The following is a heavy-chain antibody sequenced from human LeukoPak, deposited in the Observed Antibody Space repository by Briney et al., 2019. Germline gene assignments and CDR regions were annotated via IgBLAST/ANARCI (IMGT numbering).Heavy chain of an antibody. V-gene: IGHV1-18*01. CDR2: ISAYNGNT. Sequence: GASVKVSCKASGYTFTSYGISWVRQAPGQGLEWMGWISAYNGNTNYAQKFQGRVTMTEDTSTDTAYMELSSLRSEDTAVYYCATDRRGIAYCGGDCYSGPFDYWGQGTLVTVSS. J-gene: IGHJ4*02. D-gene: IGHD2-21*02. CDR3: ATDRRGIAYCGGDCYSGPFDY. CDR1: GYTFTSYG.